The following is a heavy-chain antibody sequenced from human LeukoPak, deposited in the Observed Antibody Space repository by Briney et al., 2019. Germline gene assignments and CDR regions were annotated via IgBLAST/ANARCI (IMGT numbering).Heavy chain of an antibody. Sequence: AGGSLRLSCAASEFTFSNFDIHWVRQAPGKGLEWVAFIRFDGSNKQYADSVKGRFTISRDKSKNTLDLQMNSLRAEDTAVYYCVHPTGSGAYDIWGQGTMVTVSS. V-gene: IGHV3-30*02. CDR2: IRFDGSNK. CDR1: EFTFSNFD. J-gene: IGHJ3*02. D-gene: IGHD6-19*01. CDR3: VHPTGSGAYDI.